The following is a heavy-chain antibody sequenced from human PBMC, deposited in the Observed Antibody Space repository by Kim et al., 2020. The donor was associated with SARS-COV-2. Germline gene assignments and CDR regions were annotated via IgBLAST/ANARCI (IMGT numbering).Heavy chain of an antibody. CDR3: AREGPGGFDY. J-gene: IGHJ4*02. D-gene: IGHD3-10*01. V-gene: IGHV3-7*03. Sequence: SRREYLVSVKGRFTISRDNAKNSLFLQMSSLRAEDTAVYFCAREGPGGFDYWGQGALVTVSS. CDR2: SRR.